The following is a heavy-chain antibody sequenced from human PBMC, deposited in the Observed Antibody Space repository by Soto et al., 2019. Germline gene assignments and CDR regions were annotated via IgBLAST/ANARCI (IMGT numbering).Heavy chain of an antibody. CDR3: ARGTRALITSFFAY. J-gene: IGHJ4*02. CDR1: RYTFTDYY. CDR2: INPNSGVT. D-gene: IGHD1-20*01. Sequence: ASVKVSCKASRYTFTDYYMHWVRQSPGQGLEWMGWINPNSGVTKFPQKFQGRVIMTRDTSISTVYMELRSATAADTATYYCARGTRALITSFFAYWGQGIPVTVSS. V-gene: IGHV1-2*02.